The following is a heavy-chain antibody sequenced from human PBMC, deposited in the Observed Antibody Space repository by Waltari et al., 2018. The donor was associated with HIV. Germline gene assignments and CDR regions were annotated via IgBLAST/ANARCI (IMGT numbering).Heavy chain of an antibody. CDR2: ITGDGSST. J-gene: IGHJ4*02. Sequence: EVQLVESGGGLVQPGGSLRLSCAASGFTFSSSWMHWVRQAPGKGLVWVSRITGDGSSTDYADSVKGRFTISRDNAKNTLYLQVNTLRAEDTAVHFCARDAALFDWGQGTLVTVSS. CDR1: GFTFSSSW. D-gene: IGHD3-10*02. V-gene: IGHV3-74*01. CDR3: ARDAALFD.